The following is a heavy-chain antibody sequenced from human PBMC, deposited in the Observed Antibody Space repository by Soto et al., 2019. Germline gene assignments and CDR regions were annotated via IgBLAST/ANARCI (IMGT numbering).Heavy chain of an antibody. D-gene: IGHD1-20*01. CDR1: GGTFSSYA. Sequence: QVQLVQSGAEVKKPGSSVKVSCTASGGTFSSYASSWVRQAPGQGLEWMGGIIPIFGTANYAQKFQGRVTITTDESTSTAYMEQSRLRSEGTAVDYSARARYLQQKWFELWGQGTLVTVFS. J-gene: IGHJ5*02. V-gene: IGHV1-69*05. CDR2: IIPIFGTA. CDR3: ARARYLQQKWFEL.